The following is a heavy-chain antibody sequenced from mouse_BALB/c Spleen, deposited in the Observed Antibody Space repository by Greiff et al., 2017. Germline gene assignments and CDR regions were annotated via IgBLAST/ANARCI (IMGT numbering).Heavy chain of an antibody. Sequence: EVQRVESGGGLVKPGGSLKLSCAASGFTFSSYAMSWVRQTPEKRLEWVATISSGGSYTYYPDSVKGRFTISRDNAKNTLYLQMSSLRSEDTAMYYCARHGAGNWFAYWGQGTLVTVSA. V-gene: IGHV5-9-3*01. CDR1: GFTFSSYA. CDR3: ARHGAGNWFAY. D-gene: IGHD2-1*01. J-gene: IGHJ3*01. CDR2: ISSGGSYT.